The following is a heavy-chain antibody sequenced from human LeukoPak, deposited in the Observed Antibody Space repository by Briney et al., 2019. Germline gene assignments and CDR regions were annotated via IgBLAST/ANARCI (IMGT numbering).Heavy chain of an antibody. CDR3: ASVRRGFGESSKYYAYYYMGV. V-gene: IGHV4-34*01. CDR1: GGSFSGYY. J-gene: IGHJ6*03. Sequence: SETLSLTCGVYGGSFSGYYWNWIRQSPGKGLEWIGEINHSGSTYYNPSLKSRVTISLDTSKNQFSLKLSSVTAADTAVYYCASVRRGFGESSKYYAYYYMGVWGKGTTVTISS. CDR2: INHSGST. D-gene: IGHD3-10*01.